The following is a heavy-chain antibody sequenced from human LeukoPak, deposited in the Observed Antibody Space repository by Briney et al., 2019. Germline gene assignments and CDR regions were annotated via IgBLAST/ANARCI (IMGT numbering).Heavy chain of an antibody. CDR2: ISSSSSTI. V-gene: IGHV3-48*01. D-gene: IGHD6-13*01. J-gene: IGHJ4*02. Sequence: GGSLRLSCAASGFTFSSHSVNWVRQAPGKGLEWVSYISSSSSTIYYADSVKGRFTISRDNAKNSLYLQMNSLRAEDTAVYYCARSPGGSSWYGNYWGQGTLVTVSS. CDR1: GFTFSSHS. CDR3: ARSPGGSSWYGNY.